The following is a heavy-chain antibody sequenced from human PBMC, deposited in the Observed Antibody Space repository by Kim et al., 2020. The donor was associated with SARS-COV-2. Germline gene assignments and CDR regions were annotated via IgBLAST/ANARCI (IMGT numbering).Heavy chain of an antibody. J-gene: IGHJ3*02. V-gene: IGHV4-59*08. CDR3: ARHEYYYGSFSI. D-gene: IGHD3-10*01. Sequence: SETLSLTCTVSGGSISSYYWSWIRQPPGKGLEWIGYMYYSGSTNYNPSLKSRVTISVDTSKNQFSLKLSSVTAADTAVYYCARHEYYYGSFSIWGQGTMV. CDR2: MYYSGST. CDR1: GGSISSYY.